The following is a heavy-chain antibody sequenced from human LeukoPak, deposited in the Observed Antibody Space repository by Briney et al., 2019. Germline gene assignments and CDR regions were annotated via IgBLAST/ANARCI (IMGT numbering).Heavy chain of an antibody. D-gene: IGHD3-16*02. Sequence: GGSLRLSCAASGFTFSSYGMHWVRQSPGRGLEWLSFISFDGSNEFYAGSLKGRFTISRDNSKDTLYLQMNSLRAEDAALYYCAGEEHDYVWGSYRYYYYYGIDVWGQGTTVTVSS. CDR3: AGEEHDYVWGSYRYYYYYGIDV. CDR1: GFTFSSYG. CDR2: ISFDGSNE. V-gene: IGHV3-30*03. J-gene: IGHJ6*02.